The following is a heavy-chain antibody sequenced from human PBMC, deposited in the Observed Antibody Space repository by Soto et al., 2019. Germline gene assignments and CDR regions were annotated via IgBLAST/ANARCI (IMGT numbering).Heavy chain of an antibody. J-gene: IGHJ6*03. CDR1: GFTFSSYW. CDR2: IKQDGSEK. V-gene: IGHV3-7*01. CDR3: ARGRVPPSPLYYYYYMDV. D-gene: IGHD1-1*01. Sequence: GGSLRLSCAASGFTFSSYWMSWVRQAPGKGLEWVANIKQDGSEKYYVDSVKGRFTISRDNAKNSLYLQMNSLRAEDTAVYYCARGRVPPSPLYYYYYMDVWGKGTTVTVSS.